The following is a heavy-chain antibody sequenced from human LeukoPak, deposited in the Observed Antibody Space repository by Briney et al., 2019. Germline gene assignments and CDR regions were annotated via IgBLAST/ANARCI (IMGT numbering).Heavy chain of an antibody. CDR3: AKGQTSSTRHFDY. CDR2: ISGSAGST. Sequence: GGSLRLSCAASGVIFSSYAMTWVRQAPGKGLEWVSVISGSAGSTYYADSVKGRFTISRDNSRNTLYLQMNSLRAEDTAVYYCAKGQTSSTRHFDYWGQGTLVTVSS. D-gene: IGHD2-2*01. J-gene: IGHJ4*02. CDR1: GVIFSSYA. V-gene: IGHV3-23*01.